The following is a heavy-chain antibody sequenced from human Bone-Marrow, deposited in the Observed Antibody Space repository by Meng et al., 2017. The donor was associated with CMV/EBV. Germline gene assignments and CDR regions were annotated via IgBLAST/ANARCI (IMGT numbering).Heavy chain of an antibody. Sequence: SVKVSCKASGGTFSSYAISWVRQAPGQGLEWMGGIIPIFGTANYAQKFQGRVTITTDESTSTAYMELSSLRSEDTAVYYCARDTPGTIFRRGTPDWFDPWGQGTLVTVSS. J-gene: IGHJ5*02. V-gene: IGHV1-69*05. D-gene: IGHD3-3*01. CDR3: ARDTPGTIFRRGTPDWFDP. CDR2: IIPIFGTA. CDR1: GGTFSSYA.